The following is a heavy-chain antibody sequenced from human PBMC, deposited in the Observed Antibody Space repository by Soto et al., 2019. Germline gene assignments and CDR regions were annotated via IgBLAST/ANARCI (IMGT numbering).Heavy chain of an antibody. J-gene: IGHJ6*02. Sequence: ASVKVSCKASGYTFTSYGISWVRQAPGQGLEWMGWISAYNGNTNYAQKLQGRVTMTTDTSTSTAYMELRSLRSDDTAVYYRARGSRVWQVYGMDVWGQGTTVTVSS. CDR3: ARGSRVWQVYGMDV. V-gene: IGHV1-18*01. CDR2: ISAYNGNT. CDR1: GYTFTSYG.